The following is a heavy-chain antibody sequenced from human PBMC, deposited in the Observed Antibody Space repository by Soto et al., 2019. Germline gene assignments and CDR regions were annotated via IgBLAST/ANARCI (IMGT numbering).Heavy chain of an antibody. J-gene: IGHJ6*02. V-gene: IGHV4-31*03. CDR1: GGSIRSGGYY. D-gene: IGHD2-2*01. CDR3: ASIVCVPAAPRGYYGMDV. CDR2: IYYSGST. Sequence: QVQLQESGPGLVKPSQTLSLTCTVSGGSIRSGGYYWSWIRQHPGKGLEWIGYIYYSGSTYYNPSLKSRVTISVDSSKTKFSLTVISVTAADTAVYDCASIVCVPAAPRGYYGMDVWGQGTTVTVSS.